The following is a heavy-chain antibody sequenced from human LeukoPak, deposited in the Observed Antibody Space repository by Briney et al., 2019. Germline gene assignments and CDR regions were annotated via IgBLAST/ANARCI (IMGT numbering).Heavy chain of an antibody. CDR3: AKDLVSGGYYDY. CDR2: INNDGSSA. CDR1: GFTFNNYW. D-gene: IGHD2-15*01. Sequence: PGGSLRLSCAASGFTFNNYWIHWVRQVPGKGLVWVSRINNDGSSASYVDSVKGRFTISRDNSKNTLWLQMNSLRAEDTAVYYCAKDLVSGGYYDYWGQGTLATVSS. V-gene: IGHV3-74*01. J-gene: IGHJ4*02.